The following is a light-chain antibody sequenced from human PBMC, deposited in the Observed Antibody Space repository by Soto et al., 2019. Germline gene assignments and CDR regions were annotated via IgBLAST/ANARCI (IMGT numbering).Light chain of an antibody. CDR3: QQYTSSPPMST. J-gene: IGKJ2*01. CDR2: GTS. Sequence: DIVLTQSPGTLSLSPGERVTLSCRASQSITNRYLAWYHQKPGQAPRLLIYGTSNRATGIPDRFSGSGSGTDFTLTISRLEPEDFELYYCQQYTSSPPMSTFGQGTRLEI. CDR1: QSITNRY. V-gene: IGKV3-20*01.